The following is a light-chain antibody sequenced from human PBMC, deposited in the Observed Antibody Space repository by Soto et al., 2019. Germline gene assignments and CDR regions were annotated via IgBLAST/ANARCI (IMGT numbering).Light chain of an antibody. CDR3: QQYKKNPPT. CDR2: DAS. CDR1: QDVGRW. V-gene: IGKV1D-16*01. J-gene: IGKJ4*02. Sequence: DIQMTQSPSSLSASVGVTVTITCRSSQDVGRWLSWYQQKPGKAPKILIYDASSLESGVPSRFSGSGSGTEFTLTISSMQPDECATYYHQQYKKNPPTCGGGTKV.